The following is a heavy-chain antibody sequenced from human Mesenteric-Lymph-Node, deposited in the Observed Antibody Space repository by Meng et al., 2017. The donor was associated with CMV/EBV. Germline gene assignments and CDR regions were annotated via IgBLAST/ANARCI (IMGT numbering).Heavy chain of an antibody. CDR1: GDTCSRYA. J-gene: IGHJ4*02. D-gene: IGHD6-13*01. CDR3: ATSPYSSSWYYDH. CDR2: IIPIFGTT. Sequence: KGSGDTCSRYAISWVRQVPGQGLEWMEGIIPIFGTTNYAQKFQGRVTITTDESTSTVFMELSSLRSEDSAVYYCATSPYSSSWYYDHWGQGTLVTVSS. V-gene: IGHV1-69*05.